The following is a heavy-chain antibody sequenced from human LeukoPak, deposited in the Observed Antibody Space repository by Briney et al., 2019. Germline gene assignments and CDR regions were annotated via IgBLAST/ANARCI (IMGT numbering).Heavy chain of an antibody. CDR2: MNHSGST. D-gene: IGHD3-10*01. CDR1: GGSISSYY. Sequence: SETLSLTCTVSGGSISSYYWSWIRQPPGKGLEWIREMNHSGSTNYNPSLKSRVTISVDTSKNQFSLKLSSVTAADTAVYYCARLTKNDSGTYRFGKKKRGYMDVWGKGTTVTISS. V-gene: IGHV4-34*01. J-gene: IGHJ6*03. CDR3: ARLTKNDSGTYRFGKKKRGYMDV.